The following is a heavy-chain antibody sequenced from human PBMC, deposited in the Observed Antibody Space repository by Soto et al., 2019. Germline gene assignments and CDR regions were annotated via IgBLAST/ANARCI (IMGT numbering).Heavy chain of an antibody. Sequence: QVQLQESGPGLVKPSETLSLTCTVSGGSISSYYWSWIRQPPGKGLEWIGYIYYSGSTNYNPSLKSRVTISEDPSKTHSSRKLSSVPAANTAVYYGARNVEWLAPGTSCFDPWGKGTRLTVP. J-gene: IGHJ5*02. CDR1: GGSISSYY. CDR2: IYYSGST. V-gene: IGHV4-59*12. CDR3: ARNVEWLAPGTSCFDP. D-gene: IGHD6-19*01.